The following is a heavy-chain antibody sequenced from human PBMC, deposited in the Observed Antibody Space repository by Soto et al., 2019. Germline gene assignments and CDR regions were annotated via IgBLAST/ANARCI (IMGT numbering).Heavy chain of an antibody. V-gene: IGHV4-34*01. D-gene: IGHD6-13*01. Sequence: SETLSLTCAVYGGSFSGYYWSWIRQPPGKGLEWIGEINHSGSTNYNPSLKSRVTISVDTSKNQFSLKLSSVTAADTAVYYCARSIAAAGDFDYWGQGTLVTVSS. CDR1: GGSFSGYY. CDR2: INHSGST. J-gene: IGHJ4*02. CDR3: ARSIAAAGDFDY.